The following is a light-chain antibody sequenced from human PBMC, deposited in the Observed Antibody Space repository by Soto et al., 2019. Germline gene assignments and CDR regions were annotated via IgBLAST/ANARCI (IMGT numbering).Light chain of an antibody. CDR2: DVS. CDR1: SSDVGGYNY. CDR3: ISYTSSTTLVYV. Sequence: QSALTQPASVSGSPGQSITISCTGTSSDVGGYNYVSWYQQHPGKAPKLIIYDVSNRPSGVSYRFSASKSGNTASLTISGLQAEDEADYYCISYTSSTTLVYVFGTGTKLTVL. V-gene: IGLV2-14*01. J-gene: IGLJ1*01.